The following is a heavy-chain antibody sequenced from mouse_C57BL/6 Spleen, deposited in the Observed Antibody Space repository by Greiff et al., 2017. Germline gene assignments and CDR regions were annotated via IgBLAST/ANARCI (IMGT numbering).Heavy chain of an antibody. Sequence: QVQLQQSGPGLVQPSQSLSITCTVSGFSLTSYGVHWVRQSPGKGLEWLGVIWSGGSTDYNAAFISRLSISKDNSKSQVFFKMNSLQADDTAIYYCARNGGYYGNYGGFAYWGQGTLVTVSA. J-gene: IGHJ3*01. V-gene: IGHV2-2*01. D-gene: IGHD2-1*01. CDR3: ARNGGYYGNYGGFAY. CDR2: IWSGGST. CDR1: GFSLTSYG.